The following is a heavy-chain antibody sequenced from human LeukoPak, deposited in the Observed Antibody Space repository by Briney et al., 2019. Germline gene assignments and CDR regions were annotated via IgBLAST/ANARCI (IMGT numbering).Heavy chain of an antibody. Sequence: ASVTVSCKASGYTFTSYDINWVRQATGQGLEWMGWMNPNSGNTGYAQKFQGRVTMTRNTSISTAYMELSSLRSEDTAVYYCARGGGCGGDCYGYYGMDVWGQGTTVTVSS. J-gene: IGHJ6*02. CDR1: GYTFTSYD. D-gene: IGHD2-21*02. CDR3: ARGGGCGGDCYGYYGMDV. CDR2: MNPNSGNT. V-gene: IGHV1-8*01.